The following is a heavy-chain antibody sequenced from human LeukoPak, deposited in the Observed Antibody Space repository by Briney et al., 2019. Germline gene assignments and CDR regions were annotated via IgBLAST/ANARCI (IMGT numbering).Heavy chain of an antibody. V-gene: IGHV1-69*01. J-gene: IGHJ4*02. CDR3: ARERYYGSGSYYEFDY. CDR1: GGTFSSYG. CDR2: IIPVFGTA. D-gene: IGHD3-10*01. Sequence: SVKVSCMASGGTFSSYGTSWVRQAPGQGLEWMGGIIPVFGTANYAQKLQGRVTITADESTSTVYMEMSSLRSEATAVYYCARERYYGSGSYYEFDYWGQGTLVTVSS.